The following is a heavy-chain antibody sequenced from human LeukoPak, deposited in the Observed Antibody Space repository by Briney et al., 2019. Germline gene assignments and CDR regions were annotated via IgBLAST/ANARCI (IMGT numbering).Heavy chain of an antibody. CDR2: INHSGST. D-gene: IGHD1-26*01. V-gene: IGHV4-34*01. Sequence: SETLSLTCAVYGGSFSGYYWSWIRQPPGKGLEWIGEINHSGSTNYNPSLKSQVTISVDTSKNQFSLKLSSVTAADTAVYYCPRRRSGGGVDYWGQGTLVTVSS. CDR3: PRRRSGGGVDY. CDR1: GGSFSGYY. J-gene: IGHJ4*02.